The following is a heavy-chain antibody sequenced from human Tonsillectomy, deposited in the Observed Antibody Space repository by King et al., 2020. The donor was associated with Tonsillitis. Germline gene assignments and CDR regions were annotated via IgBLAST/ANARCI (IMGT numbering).Heavy chain of an antibody. V-gene: IGHV7-4-1*01. Sequence: QLVQSGSELQKPGASVKVSCKASGYPFTSYAMNWVRQAPGQGLEWMGWINTNTGNPTYAQGFTGRFVFSLDTSVTTAYLQIFSLKAEDTPVYYCARTNRDFSKCHWFDPWGQGTLVTVSS. CDR2: INTNTGNP. J-gene: IGHJ5*02. CDR3: ARTNRDFSKCHWFDP. D-gene: IGHD5-24*01. CDR1: GYPFTSYA.